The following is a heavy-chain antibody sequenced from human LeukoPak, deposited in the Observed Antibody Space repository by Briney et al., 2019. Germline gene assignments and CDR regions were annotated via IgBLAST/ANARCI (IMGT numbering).Heavy chain of an antibody. V-gene: IGHV3-74*01. CDR1: GFTFSNDW. CDR2: INSDGSSI. Sequence: GGSLRLSCAASGFTFSNDWMHWVRQAPGKGLVWVSRINSDGSSISYADSVKGRFTISRDNAKDSLYLQMNSLRVEDTAVYYCLRGDRRDYWGQGTLVTVSS. J-gene: IGHJ4*02. CDR3: LRGDRRDY.